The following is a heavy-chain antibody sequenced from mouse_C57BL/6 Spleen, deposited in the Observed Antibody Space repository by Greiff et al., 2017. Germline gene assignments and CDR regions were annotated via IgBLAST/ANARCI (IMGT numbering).Heavy chain of an antibody. CDR1: GYTFTDYY. D-gene: IGHD2-3*01. V-gene: IGHV1-26*01. CDR2: INPNNGGT. CDR3: ARWSIYDGYYGYFDV. J-gene: IGHJ1*03. Sequence: VQLQQSGPELVKPGASVKISCKASGYTFTDYYMNWVKQSHGKSLEWIGDINPNNGGTSYNQKFKGKATLTVDKSSSTAYMELRSLTSEDSAVYYCARWSIYDGYYGYFDVWGTGTTVTVSS.